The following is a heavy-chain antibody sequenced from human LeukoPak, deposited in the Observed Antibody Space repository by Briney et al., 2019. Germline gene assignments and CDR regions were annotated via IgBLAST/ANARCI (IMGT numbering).Heavy chain of an antibody. CDR2: INQDGSEK. CDR3: ARERDSRFFDY. V-gene: IGHV3-7*01. CDR1: GLTFRSLW. D-gene: IGHD6-13*01. Sequence: GGSLRLSCAVSGLTFRSLWMSWVRQAPGKGLEWVANINQDGSEKYFVDSVKGRFTISRDNSKSSLHLQMNTLRAEDTAVYYCARERDSRFFDYWGQGTLSPSPQ. J-gene: IGHJ4*02.